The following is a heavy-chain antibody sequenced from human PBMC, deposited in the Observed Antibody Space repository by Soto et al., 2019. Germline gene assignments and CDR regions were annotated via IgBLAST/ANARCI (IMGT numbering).Heavy chain of an antibody. J-gene: IGHJ6*02. D-gene: IGHD3-9*01. Sequence: LRLSCAASGFTFSGSAMHWVRQASGKGLEWVGRIRSKANSYATAYAASVKGRFTISRDDSKNTAYLQMNSLKTEDTAVYYCTRPLDFPGGYGMDVWGQGATVTVSS. V-gene: IGHV3-73*01. CDR3: TRPLDFPGGYGMDV. CDR2: IRSKANSYAT. CDR1: GFTFSGSA.